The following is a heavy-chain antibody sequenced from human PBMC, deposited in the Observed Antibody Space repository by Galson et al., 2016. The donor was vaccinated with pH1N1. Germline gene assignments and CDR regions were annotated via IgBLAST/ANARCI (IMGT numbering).Heavy chain of an antibody. CDR3: AGVFLEGLYGHSNGVFDY. J-gene: IGHJ4*02. D-gene: IGHD3-3*01. CDR1: GGSFSHSS. CDR2: INHTGGA. V-gene: IGHV4-34*01. Sequence: ETLSLTCAVYGGSFSHSSWGWIRQPPGKGLEWIGEINHTGGASYNASLRSRVTISIDMSKNQFSLNLRSVTAAETAVYYCAGVFLEGLYGHSNGVFDYWGQGTLVAVSS.